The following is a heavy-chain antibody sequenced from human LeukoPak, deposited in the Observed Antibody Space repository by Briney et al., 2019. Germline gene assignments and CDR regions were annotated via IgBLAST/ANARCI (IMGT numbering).Heavy chain of an antibody. D-gene: IGHD6-6*01. V-gene: IGHV3-33*01. J-gene: IGHJ4*02. CDR2: IWYDGSNK. CDR1: GFTFSSYG. Sequence: PGRSLRLSCAASGFTFSSYGMHWVRQAPGKGLEWVAVIWYDGSNKYYADSVKGRFTISRDNSKNALYLQMSSLRAEDTAVYYCTTEGSSSRIFDYWGQGTLVTVSS. CDR3: TTEGSSSRIFDY.